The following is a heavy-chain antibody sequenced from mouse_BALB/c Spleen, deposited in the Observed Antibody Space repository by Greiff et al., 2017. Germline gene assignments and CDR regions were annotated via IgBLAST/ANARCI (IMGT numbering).Heavy chain of an antibody. CDR1: GYTFTSYW. D-gene: IGHD1-1*01. CDR3: ARRDYGSSYDY. Sequence: VQLQQSGAELAKPGASVKMSCKASGYTFTSYWMHWVKQRPGQGLEWIGEINPSNGRTNYNEKFKSKATLTVDKSSSTAYMQLSSLTSEDSAVYYCARRDYGSSYDYWGQGTTLTVSS. V-gene: IGHV1S81*02. J-gene: IGHJ2*01. CDR2: INPSNGRT.